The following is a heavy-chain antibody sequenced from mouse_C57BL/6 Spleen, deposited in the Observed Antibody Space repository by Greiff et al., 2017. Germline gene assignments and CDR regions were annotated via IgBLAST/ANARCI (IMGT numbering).Heavy chain of an antibody. D-gene: IGHD1-3*01. CDR2: INPGSGGT. J-gene: IGHJ4*01. V-gene: IGHV1-54*01. Sequence: QVQLQQSGAELVRPGTSVKVSCKASGYAFTNYLIEWVKQRLGQGLEWIGVINPGSGGTNYNEKFKGKATLTADKSSSTAYMQLSSLTSEDSAVYFCARGVYDYYAMDYWGQGTSVTVSS. CDR3: ARGVYDYYAMDY. CDR1: GYAFTNYL.